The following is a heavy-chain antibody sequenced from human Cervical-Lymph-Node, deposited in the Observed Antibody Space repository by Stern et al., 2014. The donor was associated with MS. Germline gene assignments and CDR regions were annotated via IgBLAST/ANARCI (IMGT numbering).Heavy chain of an antibody. D-gene: IGHD1-26*01. CDR1: GGSISSYY. V-gene: IGHV4-59*01. CDR2: ISSSGYT. Sequence: QVQLVQSGPGLVKPSETLSLTCTVSGGSISSYYWSWIRQPPGKGLEWIGYISSSGYTNYNPSLKSRVTMSADTSKNQFSLNLSSVTAADTAVYYCARAPGGRVRAYYFDYWGQGTLVPVSS. J-gene: IGHJ4*02. CDR3: ARAPGGRVRAYYFDY.